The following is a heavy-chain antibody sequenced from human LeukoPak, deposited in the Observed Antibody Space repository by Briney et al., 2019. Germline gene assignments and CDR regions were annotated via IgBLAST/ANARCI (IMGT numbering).Heavy chain of an antibody. CDR3: AKDETDIVVVPAAPPTYDYYYYMDV. CDR2: ISWNSGSI. Sequence: GGSLRLSCAASGFTFDDYAMHWVRQAPGKGLEWVSGISWNSGSIGYPALVKGRFTISRDNAKNSLYLQMNSLRAEDTALYYCAKDETDIVVVPAAPPTYDYYYYMDVWGKGTTVTVSS. V-gene: IGHV3-9*01. D-gene: IGHD2-2*01. J-gene: IGHJ6*03. CDR1: GFTFDDYA.